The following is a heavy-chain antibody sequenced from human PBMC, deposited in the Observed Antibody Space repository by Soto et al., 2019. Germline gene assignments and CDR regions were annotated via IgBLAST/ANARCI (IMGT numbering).Heavy chain of an antibody. CDR1: GGSISSNF. CDR2: ISYSGNT. CDR3: ARHPSDFWFDP. Sequence: PSETLSLTCTVSGGSISSNFWNWIRQPPGKGLEWIGYISYSGNTNYNPSLRSRVTISVDTSKNHFSLKLSSVTAADTAVYYCARHPSDFWFDPWGQGTLVTVSS. D-gene: IGHD2-21*02. V-gene: IGHV4-59*08. J-gene: IGHJ5*02.